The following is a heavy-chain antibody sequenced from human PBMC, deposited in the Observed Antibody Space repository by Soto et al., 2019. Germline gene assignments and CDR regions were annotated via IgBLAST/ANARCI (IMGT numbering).Heavy chain of an antibody. V-gene: IGHV1-3*01. CDR2: INAGNGNT. Sequence: QVQLVQSGAEVKKPGASVKVSCKASGYTFTSYAMHWVRQAPGQRLEWMGWINAGNGNTKYSQKFQGRVTITRDTSASTAYMEPSSLRSEDTAVYSCARDPFSGYRPHFDYWCQGTLVTVSS. CDR3: ARDPFSGYRPHFDY. D-gene: IGHD5-12*01. J-gene: IGHJ4*02. CDR1: GYTFTSYA.